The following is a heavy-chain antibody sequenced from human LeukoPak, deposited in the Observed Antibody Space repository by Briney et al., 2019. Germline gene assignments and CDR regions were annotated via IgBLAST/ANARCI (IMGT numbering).Heavy chain of an antibody. CDR1: GFTFSSYA. CDR3: ARELFGSGSCPDY. J-gene: IGHJ4*02. D-gene: IGHD3-10*01. V-gene: IGHV3-33*01. CDR2: VWHDGSNR. Sequence: PGTSLRRSCTAPGFTFSSYAIHWLRQAPGKGLEWVALVWHDGSNRYYSEAVKGRFTISRDNSKNTVYLQINSLRAEDTTVYYCARELFGSGSCPDYWGQGTRVTVSS.